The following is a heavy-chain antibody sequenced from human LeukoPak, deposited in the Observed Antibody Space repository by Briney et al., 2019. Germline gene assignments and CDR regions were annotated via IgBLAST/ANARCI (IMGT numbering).Heavy chain of an antibody. CDR2: ISYSGST. D-gene: IGHD6-13*01. J-gene: IGHJ4*02. Sequence: PSETLSLTCTVSGGSISSNYWSWIRQPPGKGLEGCGYISYSGSTNYNPSLKSRVTISVDASKNQFSLRLTSVTAAATDVYYCARDQSSSWFDYWGQGTLVTVSS. CDR3: ARDQSSSWFDY. CDR1: GGSISSNY. V-gene: IGHV4-59*01.